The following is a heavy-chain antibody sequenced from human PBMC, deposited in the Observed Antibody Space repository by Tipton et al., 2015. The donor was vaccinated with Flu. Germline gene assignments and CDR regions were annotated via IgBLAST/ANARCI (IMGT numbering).Heavy chain of an antibody. CDR1: GGSISSSSYS. J-gene: IGHJ4*02. D-gene: IGHD3-22*01. CDR3: ARVENYYDSSGYSDDY. Sequence: TLSLTCTVSGGSISSSSYSWGWIRQPAGKGLEWIGRIYTSGSTNYNPSLKSRVTISVDTSKNQFSLKLSAVTAADTAVYYCARVENYYDSSGYSDDYWGQGTLVTVSS. CDR2: IYTSGST. V-gene: IGHV4-61*02.